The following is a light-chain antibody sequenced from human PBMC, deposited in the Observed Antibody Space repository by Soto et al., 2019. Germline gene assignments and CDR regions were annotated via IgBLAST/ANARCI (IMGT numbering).Light chain of an antibody. J-gene: IGLJ1*01. CDR2: GNN. Sequence: QSVLTQPPSVSAAPGQKVTISCTGSNSNIGAGFAVHWYQQLPGTAPKLLIHGNNNRPSGVPDRFSGSKSDTSASLAITGLQADDEADYYCHSYDSRLNCYVFGTGTKLTVL. V-gene: IGLV1-40*01. CDR3: HSYDSRLNCYV. CDR1: NSNIGAGFA.